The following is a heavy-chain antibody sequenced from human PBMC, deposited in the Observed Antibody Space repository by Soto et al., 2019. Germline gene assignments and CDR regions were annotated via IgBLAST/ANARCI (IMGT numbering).Heavy chain of an antibody. CDR2: IWYDGSNK. CDR3: ARDRGMAGYCNNGVCYGADYYYGMDV. D-gene: IGHD2-8*01. CDR1: GFTFSSYG. J-gene: IGHJ6*02. V-gene: IGHV3-33*01. Sequence: VGSLRLSCAASGFTFSSYGMHWVRQATGKGLEWVAVIWYDGSNKYYADSVKGRFTISRDNSKNTLYLQMNSLRAEDTAVYYCARDRGMAGYCNNGVCYGADYYYGMDVWGQGTTVTVSS.